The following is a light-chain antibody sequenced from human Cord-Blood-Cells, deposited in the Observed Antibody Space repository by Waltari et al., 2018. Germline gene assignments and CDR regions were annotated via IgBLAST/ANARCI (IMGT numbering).Light chain of an antibody. Sequence: QSALTQPASAAGSPGPSITLPCTGTSRDVGSYNLVSWYQQHPSKAPKLMIYEGSKRPSGVSNRFSGSKSGNTASLTISGLQAEDEADYYCCSYAGSSTYVFGTGTKVTVL. CDR3: CSYAGSSTYV. CDR1: SRDVGSYNL. V-gene: IGLV2-23*01. J-gene: IGLJ1*01. CDR2: EGS.